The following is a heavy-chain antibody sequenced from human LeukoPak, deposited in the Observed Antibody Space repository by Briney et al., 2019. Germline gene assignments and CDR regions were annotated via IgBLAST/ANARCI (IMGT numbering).Heavy chain of an antibody. CDR3: ARDYCSGGSCYDF. J-gene: IGHJ4*02. Sequence: GGSLRLSCEASGFTFSSYGMHWVRQAPGKGLEWVSYISTGGSTIYYADSVKGRFTISRDNAKNSLYLQMNSLRAEDTAVYYCARDYCSGGSCYDFWGQGTLVTVSS. CDR2: ISTGGSTI. CDR1: GFTFSSYG. V-gene: IGHV3-48*03. D-gene: IGHD2-15*01.